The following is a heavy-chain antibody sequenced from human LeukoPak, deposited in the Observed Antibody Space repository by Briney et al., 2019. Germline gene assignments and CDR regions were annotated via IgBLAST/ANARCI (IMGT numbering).Heavy chain of an antibody. CDR2: IRYDGSNK. D-gene: IGHD2-2*01. J-gene: IGHJ6*03. V-gene: IGHV3-30*02. Sequence: GGSLRLSCAASGFTFSSYGMHWVRQAPGKGLEWVAFIRYDGSNKYYADSVKGRFTISRDNSKNTLYLQMNSLRAEDTAVYYCARRDIVVVPAGATVFYYHYMDVWGKGTTVTISS. CDR3: ARRDIVVVPAGATVFYYHYMDV. CDR1: GFTFSSYG.